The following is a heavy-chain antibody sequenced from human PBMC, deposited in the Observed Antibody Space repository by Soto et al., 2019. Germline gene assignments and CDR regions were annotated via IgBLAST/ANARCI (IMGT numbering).Heavy chain of an antibody. CDR1: GGSISSGGYY. D-gene: IGHD2-2*01. J-gene: IGHJ5*02. Sequence: SETLSLTCTDSGGSISSGGYYWSWIRQHPGKGLEWIGYIYYSGSTYYNPSLKSRVTISVDTSKNQFSLKLSSVTAADTAVYYCARGLIVVVPAAMRECWFDPWGQGTLVTVSS. CDR2: IYYSGST. V-gene: IGHV4-31*02. CDR3: ARGLIVVVPAAMRECWFDP.